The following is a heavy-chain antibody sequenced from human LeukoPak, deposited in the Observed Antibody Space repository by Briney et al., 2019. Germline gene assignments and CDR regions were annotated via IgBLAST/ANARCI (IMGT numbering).Heavy chain of an antibody. D-gene: IGHD6-19*01. Sequence: SDTLSLTCAVHGGSFSGYYWSWLRQPPGKGLEWIGEINHSGSTNYNPSLQSRVTISVDTSKNQFSLKLSSVTAADTAVYFCARGAGGAVAGSYFDYWGQGTLVTVSS. CDR3: ARGAGGAVAGSYFDY. J-gene: IGHJ4*02. V-gene: IGHV4-34*01. CDR2: INHSGST. CDR1: GGSFSGYY.